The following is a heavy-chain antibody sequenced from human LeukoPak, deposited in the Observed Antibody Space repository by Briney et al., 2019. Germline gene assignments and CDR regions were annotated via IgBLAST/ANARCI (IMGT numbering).Heavy chain of an antibody. D-gene: IGHD6-6*01. CDR2: IYTSGST. Sequence: PSETLSLTCTVSGGSISSYYWSWIRQPAGKGLEWIGRIYTSGSTNYNPSLKSRVTMSVDTSKNQFSLKLSSVTAADTAFYYCARSASSSSRSAFDIWGQGTMVTVSS. J-gene: IGHJ3*02. CDR1: GGSISSYY. V-gene: IGHV4-4*07. CDR3: ARSASSSSRSAFDI.